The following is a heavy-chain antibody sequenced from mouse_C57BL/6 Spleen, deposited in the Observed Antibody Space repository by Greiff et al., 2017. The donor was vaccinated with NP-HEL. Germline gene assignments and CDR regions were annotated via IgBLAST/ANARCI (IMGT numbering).Heavy chain of an antibody. D-gene: IGHD1-1*02. J-gene: IGHJ3*01. V-gene: IGHV1-26*01. CDR2: INPNNGGT. Sequence: EVQLQQSGPELVKPGASVKISCKASGYTFTDYYMNWVKQSHGNSLEWIGDINPNNGGTSYNQKFKGKATLTVDKSSSTAYMELRSLTSEDSAVYYCARGWAYWGQGTLVTVSA. CDR3: ARGWAY. CDR1: GYTFTDYY.